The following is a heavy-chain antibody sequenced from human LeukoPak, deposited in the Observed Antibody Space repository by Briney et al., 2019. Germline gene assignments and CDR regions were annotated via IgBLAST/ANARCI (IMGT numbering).Heavy chain of an antibody. CDR1: GFAFSSYS. J-gene: IGHJ4*02. Sequence: AGGSLRLSCAASGFAFSSYSMNWVRQAPGKGLEWVSYITSSSSAIYYAASVKGRFTISRDNAKNSLYLQMNSLRAEDTAVYYCARKSGSSGYPFDYWGQGTVVTVSS. D-gene: IGHD3-22*01. CDR2: ITSSSSAI. V-gene: IGHV3-48*01. CDR3: ARKSGSSGYPFDY.